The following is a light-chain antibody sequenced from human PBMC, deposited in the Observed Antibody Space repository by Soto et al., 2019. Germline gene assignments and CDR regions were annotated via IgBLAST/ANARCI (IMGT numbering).Light chain of an antibody. J-gene: IGKJ2*01. CDR2: GSS. V-gene: IGKV3-20*01. Sequence: EIVLTQSPGILSLSPGERATLSCRASQTVSGNYLARYQQKPGQSPRLLIYGSSDRATGIPDRFSGSGSGTDFTLTINRVEPEDVAVYYCQQYGSSPPYTFGQGTTLEI. CDR1: QTVSGNY. CDR3: QQYGSSPPYT.